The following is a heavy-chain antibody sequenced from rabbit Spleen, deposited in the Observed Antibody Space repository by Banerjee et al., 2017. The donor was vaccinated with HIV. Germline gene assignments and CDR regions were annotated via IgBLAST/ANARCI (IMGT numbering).Heavy chain of an antibody. J-gene: IGHJ4*01. CDR3: ARGAYDGPIGAYDGYYFIL. Sequence: QQQLVESGGGLVKPGASLTLTCKASGFDFSNKAVMCWVRQAPGKGLEWIACINAITGKAVYASWVNGRFTISRSISLNTVDLKMSSLTAADTATYFCARGAYDGPIGAYDGYYFILWGPGTLVTVS. D-gene: IGHD6-1*01. CDR2: INAITGKA. V-gene: IGHV1S43*01. CDR1: GFDFSNKAV.